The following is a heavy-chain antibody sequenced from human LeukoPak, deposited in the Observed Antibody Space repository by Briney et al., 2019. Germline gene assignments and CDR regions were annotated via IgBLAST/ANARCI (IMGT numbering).Heavy chain of an antibody. Sequence: GGSLRLSCAASGFIFSTYGMYWVRQAPGKGLEWVAFIRHDGSIKNYADSVKGRSTISRDNSKNTLYLQMNSLRAEDTAVYYCAKDIYGSGSGDFDYWGQGTLVTVSS. D-gene: IGHD3-10*01. CDR3: AKDIYGSGSGDFDY. CDR1: GFIFSTYG. J-gene: IGHJ4*02. V-gene: IGHV3-30*02. CDR2: IRHDGSIK.